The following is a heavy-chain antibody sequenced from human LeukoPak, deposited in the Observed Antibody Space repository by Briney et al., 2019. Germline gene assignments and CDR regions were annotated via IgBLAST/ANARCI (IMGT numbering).Heavy chain of an antibody. V-gene: IGHV3-23*01. J-gene: IGHJ4*02. CDR3: AKAPVTSCRGAFCHPFDY. CDR1: GFTFSSYA. CDR2: MSSSDDGR. D-gene: IGHD2-15*01. Sequence: SGGSLRLSCAASGFTFSSYAMSWVRQAPGKGLEGVSAMSSSDDGRYYAASGRGRFTISRDTSRSTLYLQMNSLRAEDAAVYYCAKAPVTSCRGAFCHPFDYWGQGTLVTVSS.